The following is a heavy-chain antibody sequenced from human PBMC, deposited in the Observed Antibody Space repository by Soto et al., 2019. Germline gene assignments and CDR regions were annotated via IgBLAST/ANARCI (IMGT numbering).Heavy chain of an antibody. D-gene: IGHD4-17*01. Sequence: QLQLQESGPGLVKPSETLSLTCTVSGGSISSSSYYWGWIRQPPGKGLEWIGSIYYSGSTYSNPSLKSRVAVAVGPTKNPFSLNLSSVTAADTAVYYCARHFYYGDYRGYWGQGTLVSVSS. CDR3: ARHFYYGDYRGY. V-gene: IGHV4-39*01. CDR2: IYYSGST. J-gene: IGHJ4*02. CDR1: GGSISSSSYY.